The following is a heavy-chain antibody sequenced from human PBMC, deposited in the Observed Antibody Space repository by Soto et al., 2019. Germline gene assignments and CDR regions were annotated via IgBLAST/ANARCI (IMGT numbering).Heavy chain of an antibody. CDR1: GYTVTSYA. CDR3: ARVGRVNYYDSSGFLDY. J-gene: IGHJ4*02. Sequence: ASVKVSCKASGYTVTSYAMHWVRQAPGQMLEWMGWINAGNGNTKYSQKFQGRVTITRDTSASTAYMELSSLRSEDTAVYYCARVGRVNYYDSSGFLDYWGQGTLVTVSS. D-gene: IGHD3-22*01. V-gene: IGHV1-3*01. CDR2: INAGNGNT.